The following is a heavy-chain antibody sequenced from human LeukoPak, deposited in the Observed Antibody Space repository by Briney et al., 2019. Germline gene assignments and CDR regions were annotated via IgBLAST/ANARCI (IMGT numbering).Heavy chain of an antibody. V-gene: IGHV4-59*01. CDR2: IYYSGST. Sequence: PSETLSLTRTVSGDSISSYYWTWIRQPPGKGLEWIGYIYYSGSTHYNPSLKSRVTISIDTSKNQFSLKLSSVTAADTAVYYCARGVYYYGSGTADYWGQGTLVTVSS. J-gene: IGHJ4*02. CDR1: GDSISSYY. D-gene: IGHD3-10*01. CDR3: ARGVYYYGSGTADY.